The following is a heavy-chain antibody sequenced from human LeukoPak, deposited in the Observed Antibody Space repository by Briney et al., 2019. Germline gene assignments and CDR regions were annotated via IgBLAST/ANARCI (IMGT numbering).Heavy chain of an antibody. CDR1: GYTFTSYG. CDR3: ARDKSSSDYYYGMGV. V-gene: IGHV1-18*01. J-gene: IGHJ6*02. D-gene: IGHD6-6*01. CDR2: ISAYNGNT. Sequence: ASVKVSCKASGYTFTSYGISWVRQAPGQGLEWMGWISAYNGNTNYAQKLQGRVTMTTDTSTSTAYMELRSLRSDDAAVYYCARDKSSSDYYYGMGVWGQGTTVTVSS.